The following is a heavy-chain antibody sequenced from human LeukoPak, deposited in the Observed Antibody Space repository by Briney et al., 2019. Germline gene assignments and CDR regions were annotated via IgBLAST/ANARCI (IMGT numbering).Heavy chain of an antibody. V-gene: IGHV4-59*01. CDR1: GGSISSYY. Sequence: SETLSLTCTVSGGSISSYYWSWIRQPPGKGLEWVGYIYHSGSTNYNPSLKSRVTISVDTSKNQFSLKLSSVTAADTAVYYCASGRQQLAHYGMDVWGQGTTVTVSS. D-gene: IGHD6-13*01. CDR3: ASGRQQLAHYGMDV. CDR2: IYHSGST. J-gene: IGHJ6*02.